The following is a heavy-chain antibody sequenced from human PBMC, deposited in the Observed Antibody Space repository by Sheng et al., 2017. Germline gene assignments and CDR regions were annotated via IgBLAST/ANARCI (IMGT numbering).Heavy chain of an antibody. V-gene: IGHV4-61*01. D-gene: IGHD2-21*01. CDR2: IYYSGST. CDR1: GGSVSSGSYY. J-gene: IGHJ6*02. CDR3: ARDLLVVDPESHYGMDV. Sequence: QVQLQESGPGLVKPSETLSLTCTVSGGSVSSGSYYWSWIRQPPGKGLEWIGYIYYSGSTNYNPSLKSRVTISVDTSKNQFSLKLSSVTAADTAVYYCARDLLVVDPESHYGMDVWGQGTTVTVSS.